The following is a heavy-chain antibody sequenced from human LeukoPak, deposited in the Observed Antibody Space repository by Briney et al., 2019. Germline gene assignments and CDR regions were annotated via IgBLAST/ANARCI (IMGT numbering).Heavy chain of an antibody. CDR3: ARQATPSLPERDTSAYNPFDF. V-gene: IGHV4-59*10. D-gene: IGHD3-22*01. CDR2: IYTSGST. Sequence: PSETLSLTCAVYGGSFSGYYWSWIRQPAGKGLEWIGRIYTSGSTNYNPSLKSRVTISVDTPKNQFSLKLSSVTAADTAVYYCARQATPSLPERDTSAYNPFDFRGQGILVTVSS. CDR1: GGSFSGYY. J-gene: IGHJ4*02.